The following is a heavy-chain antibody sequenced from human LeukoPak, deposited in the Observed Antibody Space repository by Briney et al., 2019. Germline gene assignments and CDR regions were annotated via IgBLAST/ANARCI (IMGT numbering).Heavy chain of an antibody. CDR1: GFTFDDYA. Sequence: GGSRRLSCAASGFTFDDYAMHWVRQAPGKGLEWVSGISWNSGSIGYADSVKGRFTISRDNAKNSLYLQMNSLRAEDTALYYCAKARRGGWYQSPFDYWGQGTLVTVSS. CDR3: AKARRGGWYQSPFDY. D-gene: IGHD6-19*01. J-gene: IGHJ4*02. CDR2: ISWNSGSI. V-gene: IGHV3-9*01.